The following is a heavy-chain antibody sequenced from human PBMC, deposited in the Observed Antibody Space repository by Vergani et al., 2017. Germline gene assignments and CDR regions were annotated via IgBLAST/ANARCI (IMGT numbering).Heavy chain of an antibody. CDR1: GFTFSSYG. J-gene: IGHJ6*03. D-gene: IGHD3-3*01. CDR2: ISSSSSYI. CDR3: ARVIQEWYYYYMDV. V-gene: IGHV3-21*01. Sequence: VQLVESGGGVVQPGRSLRLSCAASGFTFSSYGMHWVRQALGKGLEWVSSISSSSSYIYYADSVKGRFTSSRDNAQNSLYLQMNSLRAEATAVYYCARVIQEWYYYYMDVWGKGTTVTVSS.